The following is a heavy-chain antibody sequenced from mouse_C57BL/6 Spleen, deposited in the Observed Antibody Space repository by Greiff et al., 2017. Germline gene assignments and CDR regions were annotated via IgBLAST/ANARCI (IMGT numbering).Heavy chain of an antibody. Sequence: VQGVESGPGLVQPSQSLSITCTVSGFSLTSYGVHWVRQSPGKGLEWLGGIWSGGSTDYNEAFISRLSISKENSKSQVFFKMNSLQADDTAIYYCAREEIMVNYFDYWGQGTTLTVSS. CDR2: IWSGGST. D-gene: IGHD2-2*01. J-gene: IGHJ2*01. CDR3: AREEIMVNYFDY. V-gene: IGHV2-2*01. CDR1: GFSLTSYG.